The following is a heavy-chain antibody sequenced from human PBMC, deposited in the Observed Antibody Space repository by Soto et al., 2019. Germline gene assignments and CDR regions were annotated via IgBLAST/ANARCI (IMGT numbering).Heavy chain of an antibody. J-gene: IGHJ4*02. CDR3: ARLVGDLQTSDY. V-gene: IGHV3-21*01. CDR2: ISSSSSYI. Sequence: GGSLRLSCAASGFTFSSYSMNWVRQAPGKGLEWVSSISSSSSYIYYADSVKGRFTISRDNAKNSLYLQMNSLRAEDTAVYYCARLVGDLQTSDYWGQGTLVTVSS. CDR1: GFTFSSYS. D-gene: IGHD1-26*01.